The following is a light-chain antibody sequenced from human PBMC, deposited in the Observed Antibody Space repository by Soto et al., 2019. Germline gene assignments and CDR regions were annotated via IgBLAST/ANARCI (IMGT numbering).Light chain of an antibody. CDR1: SSNIGAGHD. CDR3: QSYDSSLSAFV. V-gene: IGLV1-40*01. CDR2: ENS. Sequence: QAVVTQPPSVSGAPGQRITISCTGRSSNIGAGHDVHWYQQLPGTAPKLLIYENSNRPSGVPGRFSGSKSGTSASLAITGLQAEDEVDYYCQSYDSSLSAFVFGTGTKLTVL. J-gene: IGLJ1*01.